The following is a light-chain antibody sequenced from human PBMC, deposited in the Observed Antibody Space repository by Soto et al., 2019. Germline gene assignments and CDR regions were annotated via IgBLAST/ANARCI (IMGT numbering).Light chain of an antibody. V-gene: IGKV1-5*01. Sequence: DIQMTQSPSTLSASVGDRVTIACRASQSISSWLAWYQHKPGKAXKLLVYDASSLESGVPSRFSGSGSGTEFTLTISSLQSEDYAVYYCHQYNNWPPWTFGQGTKVDI. CDR3: HQYNNWPPWT. J-gene: IGKJ1*01. CDR1: QSISSW. CDR2: DAS.